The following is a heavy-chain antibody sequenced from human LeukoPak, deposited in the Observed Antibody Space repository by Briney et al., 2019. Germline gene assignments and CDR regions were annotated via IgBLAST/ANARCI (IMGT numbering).Heavy chain of an antibody. D-gene: IGHD6-6*01. V-gene: IGHV3-74*01. J-gene: IGHJ4*02. CDR3: ARGPNSNWSGLDF. CDR1: GFSFSGHW. Sequence: GGSLRLSCTASGFSFSGHWMHWARQLPGEGLGWVSRISPTGSTTRYADSVKGRFTVSRHNAKNTLYLQVNNLTAEDTAVYYCARGPNSNWSGLDFWGQGTLLTVSS. CDR2: ISPTGSTT.